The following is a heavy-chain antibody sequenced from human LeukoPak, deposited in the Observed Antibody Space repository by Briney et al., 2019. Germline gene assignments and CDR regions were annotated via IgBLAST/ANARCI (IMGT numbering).Heavy chain of an antibody. CDR2: ISSSSSYI. CDR1: GFTFSSYS. J-gene: IGHJ4*02. Sequence: GGSLRLLCAAYGFTFSSYSMNWVRQAPGKGLGWVLYISSSSSYIYHADSVKGRFTISRDNAKHSLYLQMNCLRAKDTAVYYCARAIGGYRYGPFDYWGQGTLVTVSS. V-gene: IGHV3-21*01. CDR3: ARAIGGYRYGPFDY. D-gene: IGHD5-18*01.